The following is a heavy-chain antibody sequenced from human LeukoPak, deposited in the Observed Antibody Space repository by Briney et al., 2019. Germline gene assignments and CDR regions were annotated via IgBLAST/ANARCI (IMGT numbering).Heavy chain of an antibody. Sequence: SETLSLTCTVSGGSISSYYWSWIRQPPGKGLEWVGYIYYSGSTKYNPSLKSRVTISVDTSKNQFSLKLTSVTAADTAVYYCARLGIGVVPSAMLGDYYFDYWGQGTLVTVSS. CDR1: GGSISSYY. J-gene: IGHJ4*02. D-gene: IGHD2-2*01. V-gene: IGHV4-59*08. CDR2: IYYSGST. CDR3: ARLGIGVVPSAMLGDYYFDY.